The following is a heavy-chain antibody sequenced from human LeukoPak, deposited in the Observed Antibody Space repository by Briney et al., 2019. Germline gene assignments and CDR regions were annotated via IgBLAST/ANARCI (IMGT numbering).Heavy chain of an antibody. CDR2: MNPNSGNT. CDR3: ARGTYYDFWSGVYFDY. V-gene: IGHV1-8*01. Sequence: ASVKVSCKASGYTFTSYDINWVRQATGQGLEWMGWMNPNSGNTGYAQKSQGRVTMTRNPSISTAYMELRSLRSEDTAVYYCARGTYYDFWSGVYFDYWGQGTLVTVSS. CDR1: GYTFTSYD. J-gene: IGHJ4*02. D-gene: IGHD3-3*01.